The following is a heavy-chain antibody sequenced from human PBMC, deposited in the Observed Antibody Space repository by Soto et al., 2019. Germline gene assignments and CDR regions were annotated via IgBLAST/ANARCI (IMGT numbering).Heavy chain of an antibody. D-gene: IGHD6-13*01. CDR1: GGSISSYY. Sequence: SETLSLTCTVSGGSISSYYWSWIRQPPGKGLEWIGYIYYSGSTNYNPSLKSRVTISVDTSKNQFSLKLSSVTAGEPAVFYCARNSRGGYSLDYWGQGTLVTVSS. V-gene: IGHV4-59*01. J-gene: IGHJ4*02. CDR2: IYYSGST. CDR3: ARNSRGGYSLDY.